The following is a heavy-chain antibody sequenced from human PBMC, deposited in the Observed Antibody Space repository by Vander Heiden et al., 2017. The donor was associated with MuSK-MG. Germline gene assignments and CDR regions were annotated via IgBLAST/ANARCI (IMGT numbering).Heavy chain of an antibody. CDR2: INAYNGNT. CDR3: ARDLSVFGESGY. CDR1: GYIFMSYG. D-gene: IGHD3-10*02. J-gene: IGHJ4*02. V-gene: IGHV1-18*01. Sequence: QVQLVQSGTEVKKPGASVKVSCKASGYIFMSYGISWVRQAPGQGLEWIGWINAYNGNTKYAQKLQGRVTMTTDTSTSTAYMELRSLRSDDTAMYYCARDLSVFGESGYWGQGTLVTVSS.